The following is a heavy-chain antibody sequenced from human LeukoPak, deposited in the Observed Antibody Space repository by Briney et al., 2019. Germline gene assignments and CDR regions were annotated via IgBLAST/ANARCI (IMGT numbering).Heavy chain of an antibody. J-gene: IGHJ4*02. D-gene: IGHD3-3*01. Sequence: SETLSLTCTVSGGSISSYYWGWIRQPPGKGLEWIGSIYYSGSTYYNPSLKSRVTISVDTSKNQFSLKLSSVTAADTAVYYCARLKDFWSGYSYFDYWGQGTLVTVSS. CDR3: ARLKDFWSGYSYFDY. V-gene: IGHV4-39*01. CDR1: GGSISSYY. CDR2: IYYSGST.